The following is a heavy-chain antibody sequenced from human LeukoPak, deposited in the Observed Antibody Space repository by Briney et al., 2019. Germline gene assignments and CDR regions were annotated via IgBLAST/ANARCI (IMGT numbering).Heavy chain of an antibody. CDR3: ARDRLRYCSGGSCYSLDY. CDR2: IIPIFGTA. CDR1: GGTFSSYA. D-gene: IGHD2-15*01. J-gene: IGHJ4*02. Sequence: SVKVSCKASGGTFSSYAISWVRQAPGQGLEWMGGIIPIFGTANYAQKFQDRVTITADESTSTAYMELSSLRSEDTAVYYCARDRLRYCSGGSCYSLDYWGQGTLVTVSS. V-gene: IGHV1-69*13.